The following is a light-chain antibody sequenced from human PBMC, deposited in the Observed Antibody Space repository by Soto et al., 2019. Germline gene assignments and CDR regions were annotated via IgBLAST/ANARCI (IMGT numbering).Light chain of an antibody. CDR2: IDTYGSH. CDR3: QTWGTGTVV. Sequence: QPVLTQSPSASASLGASVNLTCTLSGGHSNYVIAWHQQQPEKGPRYLMKIDTYGSHNKGDGIPDRFSGSGSGAERYLTLSSLQSEDEAEYYCQTWGTGTVVFGGGTKLTVL. V-gene: IGLV4-69*01. CDR1: GGHSNYV. J-gene: IGLJ2*01.